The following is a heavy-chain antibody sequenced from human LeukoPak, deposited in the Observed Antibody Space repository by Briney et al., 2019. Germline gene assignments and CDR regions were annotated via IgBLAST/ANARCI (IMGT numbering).Heavy chain of an antibody. J-gene: IGHJ6*03. CDR2: INPNSGGT. V-gene: IGHV1-2*02. Sequence: ASVKVSCKASGYTFTGYYMHWVRQAPGQGLEWMGWINPNSGGTNYAQKFQGRVTMTRDTSISTAYMELSGLRSDDTAVYYCARSGYGSGYYYYYYMDVWGKGTTVTISS. CDR3: ARSGYGSGYYYYYYMDV. CDR1: GYTFTGYY. D-gene: IGHD3-10*01.